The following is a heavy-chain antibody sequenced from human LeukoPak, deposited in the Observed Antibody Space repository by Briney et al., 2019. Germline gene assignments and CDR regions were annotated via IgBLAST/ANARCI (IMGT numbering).Heavy chain of an antibody. V-gene: IGHV1-8*01. CDR3: ARGEGYYYDSSGYPSDY. J-gene: IGHJ4*02. CDR1: GYTFTSYD. Sequence: GASVKVSCKASGYTFTSYDINGVRQATGQGLEWMGWMNPNSGNTGYAQKFKGRVTMTRNTSISTAYMELSSLRSEDTAACYCARGEGYYYDSSGYPSDYWGQGTLVTVSS. D-gene: IGHD3-22*01. CDR2: MNPNSGNT.